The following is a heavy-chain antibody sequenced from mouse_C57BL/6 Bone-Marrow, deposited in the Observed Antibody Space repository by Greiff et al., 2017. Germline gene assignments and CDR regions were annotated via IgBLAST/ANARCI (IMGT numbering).Heavy chain of an antibody. J-gene: IGHJ1*03. D-gene: IGHD2-3*01. CDR1: GYSITSGYY. CDR2: ISYDGSN. Sequence: EVQLQESGPGLVKPSQSLSLTCSVTGYSITSGYYWNWIRQFPGNKLEWMGYISYDGSNNYNPSLKNRISITRDPSKNQFFLKLNSVTTEDTATYYCARAVDGSYWYFDVWGTGTTVTVSS. CDR3: ARAVDGSYWYFDV. V-gene: IGHV3-6*01.